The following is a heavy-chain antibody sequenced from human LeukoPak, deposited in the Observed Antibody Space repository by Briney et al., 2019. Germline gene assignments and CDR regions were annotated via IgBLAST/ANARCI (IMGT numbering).Heavy chain of an antibody. Sequence: ASVKVSCKASGYTFTSYGMHWVRQAPGQRLEWMGWINTGNGDTKYSQKFQGRVTVTRDTSASTAYMELSSLRSEDTAVYHCASTVIAGGYGMDVWGQGTTVTVSS. J-gene: IGHJ6*02. CDR3: ASTVIAGGYGMDV. V-gene: IGHV1-3*04. CDR2: INTGNGDT. D-gene: IGHD4-17*01. CDR1: GYTFTSYG.